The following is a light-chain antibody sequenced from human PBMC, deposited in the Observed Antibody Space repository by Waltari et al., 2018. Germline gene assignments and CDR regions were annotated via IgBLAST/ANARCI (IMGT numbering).Light chain of an antibody. V-gene: IGLV1-47*02. CDR2: YSS. CDR3: AAWDDSLSSVL. Sequence: QSVLTQPPSASGAPGQSVTISCSGSSSNIGSNYVYWYQQFPGTAPKLLIYYSSQRPSGVPDLFSGSKSGTSASLAITGLRSEDEADYYCAAWDDSLSSVLFGGGTRLTAL. CDR1: SSNIGSNY. J-gene: IGLJ2*01.